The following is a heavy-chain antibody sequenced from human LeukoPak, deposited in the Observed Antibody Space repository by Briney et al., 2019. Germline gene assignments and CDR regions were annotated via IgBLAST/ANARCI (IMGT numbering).Heavy chain of an antibody. D-gene: IGHD2-2*01. J-gene: IGHJ4*02. CDR1: GGSISSTTYY. Sequence: PSETLSLTCTVSGGSISSTTYYWVWIRQPPGKGLEWIGSFFYGGTTYYNPSLKSRITMSADTSNNQFSLKLLPVTAADTAVYYCASGTSTYYELYYWGQGTLVTVSS. CDR3: ASGTSTYYELYY. V-gene: IGHV4-39*01. CDR2: FFYGGTT.